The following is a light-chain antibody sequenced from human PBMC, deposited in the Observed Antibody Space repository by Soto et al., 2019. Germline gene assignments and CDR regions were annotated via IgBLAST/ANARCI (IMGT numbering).Light chain of an antibody. J-gene: IGKJ4*01. CDR1: QDVSND. CDR3: QKYNSAPPLT. Sequence: DIQMTQSPPSLSASVGDRVTITCRASQDVSNDLGWFQQKPGKAPKRLIFGASNLESGVPSRFSGSGSGTDFTFTISSLQPEDAATYYCQKYNSAPPLTFGGGTKVDIK. V-gene: IGKV1-17*01. CDR2: GAS.